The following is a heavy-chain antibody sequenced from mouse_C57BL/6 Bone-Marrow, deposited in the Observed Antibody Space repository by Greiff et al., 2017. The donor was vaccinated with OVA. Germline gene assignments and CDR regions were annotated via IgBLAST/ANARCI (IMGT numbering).Heavy chain of an antibody. D-gene: IGHD2-1*01. V-gene: IGHV1-4*01. Sequence: VKLQQSGAALASPGASVKMSCKASGSPFPSSTLHWVTQRPGQGLDWIGYINPSSGYTKYNQKFKDKATWTADKSSSTAYMQLRSLTAEDAAVYYCAREDGNWFAYGGQGTRVTVSA. CDR3: AREDGNWFAY. CDR2: INPSSGYT. CDR1: GSPFPSST. J-gene: IGHJ3*01.